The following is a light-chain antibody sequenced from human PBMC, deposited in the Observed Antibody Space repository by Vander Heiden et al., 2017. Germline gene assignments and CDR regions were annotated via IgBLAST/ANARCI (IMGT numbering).Light chain of an antibody. Sequence: QSALTQPASVSGSPGQSITISCTGSSSDVGAYNFVSWYQHHPGKAPNFMIYEVSNRPSGVSNRFSGSKSGNTASLVISGLQAEDEADYYCSSYTSSNTVVFGGGTKLTVL. CDR1: SSDVGAYNF. J-gene: IGLJ2*01. CDR3: SSYTSSNTVV. CDR2: EVS. V-gene: IGLV2-14*01.